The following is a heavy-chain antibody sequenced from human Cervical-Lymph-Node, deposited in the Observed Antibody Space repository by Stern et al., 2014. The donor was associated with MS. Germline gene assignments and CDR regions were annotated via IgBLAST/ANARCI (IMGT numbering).Heavy chain of an antibody. CDR2: SSYSGNA. V-gene: IGHV4-30-4*01. J-gene: IGHJ5*02. D-gene: IGHD3-10*01. CDR1: GGSIRSDDYY. Sequence: VQLLESGPGLVKPSQTLSLTCTVSGGSIRSDDYYWTWIRQAPGKGLEWIGYSSYSGNAYYTPSLRGRVTISVDTSKNQFSLKLTSVTAADTAVYFCARTDILLLDHWGQGKLVIVSS. CDR3: ARTDILLLDH.